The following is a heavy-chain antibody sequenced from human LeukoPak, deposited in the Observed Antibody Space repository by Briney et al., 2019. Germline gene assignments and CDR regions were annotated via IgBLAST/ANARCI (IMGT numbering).Heavy chain of an antibody. CDR1: GGSISSYY. CDR2: IYYSVST. V-gene: IGHV4-59*01. J-gene: IGHJ4*02. Sequence: PSETLSLTCTVSGGSISSYYWSWIRQPPGKGLEWIGYIYYSVSTNYNPSLKSRVTISVDTSKNQFSLKLSSVTAADTAVYYCARAGDYVWGSYRPFDYWGQGTLVTVSS. CDR3: ARAGDYVWGSYRPFDY. D-gene: IGHD3-16*02.